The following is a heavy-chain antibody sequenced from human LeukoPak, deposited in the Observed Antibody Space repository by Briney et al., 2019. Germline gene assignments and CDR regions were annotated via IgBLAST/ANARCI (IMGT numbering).Heavy chain of an antibody. J-gene: IGHJ5*02. CDR1: GYSISSDHY. Sequence: SETLSLTCAVSGYSISSDHYWGWVRQPPGKGLKWIGSIYHRGNTYYNPSLKSRLTISVDTSKNQFSLKLSSVTAADTAVYYCARELSHGSGSYYPNWFDPWGQGTLVILSS. CDR2: IYHRGNT. CDR3: ARELSHGSGSYYPNWFDP. D-gene: IGHD3-10*01. V-gene: IGHV4-38-2*02.